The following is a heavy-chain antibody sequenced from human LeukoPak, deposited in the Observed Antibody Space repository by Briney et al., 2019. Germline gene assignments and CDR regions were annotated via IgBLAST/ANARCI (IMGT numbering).Heavy chain of an antibody. CDR3: ARRAPKLTGYSLRH. Sequence: PSETLSLTCAVYGVSFSGYYWSWIRQPPGKGLEWIGEINHSGSTNYNPSLKSRVTISVDTSKNQFSLKLSSVTAADTAVYYCARRAPKLTGYSLRHWGQGTLVTVSS. D-gene: IGHD3-9*01. CDR1: GVSFSGYY. J-gene: IGHJ4*02. CDR2: INHSGST. V-gene: IGHV4-34*01.